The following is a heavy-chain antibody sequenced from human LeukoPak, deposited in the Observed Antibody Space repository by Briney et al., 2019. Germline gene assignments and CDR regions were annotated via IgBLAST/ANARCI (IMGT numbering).Heavy chain of an antibody. CDR1: GFTFSSYS. CDR2: ISSSSSYI. D-gene: IGHD7-27*01. V-gene: IGHV3-21*01. CDR3: ARDGEATLPY. Sequence: PGGSLRLSCAASGFTFSSYSMNWVRQSPGKGLEWVSSISSSSSYIYYADSVKGRFTISRDNAKNSLYLQMNSLRAEDTAVYYCARDGEATLPYWGQGTLVTVSS. J-gene: IGHJ4*02.